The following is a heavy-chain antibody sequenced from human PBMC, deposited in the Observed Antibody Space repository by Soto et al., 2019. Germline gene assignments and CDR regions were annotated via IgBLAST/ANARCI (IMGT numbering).Heavy chain of an antibody. J-gene: IGHJ6*02. CDR1: GGFVNSDTHS. CDR3: ARFVRSCSATTCSTRADV. CDR2: IYSGGST. V-gene: IGHV4-61*01. Sequence: ETLSLTCTVSGGFVNSDTHSWSWIRQTPGKRLEWIGFIYSGGSTKNPSLRSRVTMSVDTSKNQFSLKLRSVIVADTAVYHCARFVRSCSATTCSTRADVWGQGITVTVSS. D-gene: IGHD2-2*01.